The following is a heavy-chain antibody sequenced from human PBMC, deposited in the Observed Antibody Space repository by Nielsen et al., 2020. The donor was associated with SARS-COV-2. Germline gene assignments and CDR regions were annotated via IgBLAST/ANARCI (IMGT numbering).Heavy chain of an antibody. J-gene: IGHJ4*02. D-gene: IGHD5-12*01. CDR1: GFTFDDYG. CDR3: ARDVSGYDKFDY. CDR2: INWNGGST. Sequence: GESLKISCAASGFTFDDYGMSWVRQAPGKGLEWVSGINWNGGSTGYADSVKGRFTISRDNAKNSLYLQMNSLRAEDTAVYYCARDVSGYDKFDYWGQGTLVTVSS. V-gene: IGHV3-20*04.